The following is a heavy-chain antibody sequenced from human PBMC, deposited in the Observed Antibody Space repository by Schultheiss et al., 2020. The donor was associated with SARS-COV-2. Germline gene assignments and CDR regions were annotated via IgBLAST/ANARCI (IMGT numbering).Heavy chain of an antibody. CDR2: IYYSGST. CDR3: ARSYYGSGSHLDY. V-gene: IGHV4-59*01. Sequence: SETLSLTCTVSGGSISSYYWSWIRQHPGKGLEWIGYIYYSGSTYYNPSLKSRVTISVDTSKNQFSLKLSSVTAADTAVYYCARSYYGSGSHLDYWGQGTLVTVSS. J-gene: IGHJ4*02. D-gene: IGHD3-10*01. CDR1: GGSISSYY.